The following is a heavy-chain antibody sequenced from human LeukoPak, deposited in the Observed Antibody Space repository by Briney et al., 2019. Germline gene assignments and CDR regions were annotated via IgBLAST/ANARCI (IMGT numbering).Heavy chain of an antibody. Sequence: GGSLRLSCTGSGFTFDDFAIHWVRQAQGKGLEWVSGISWNSDTMDYADSVKGRFTISRDNAKNSLYLQMNSLRAEDTAFYYCAKDISESRGYNYGGFDYWGQGTLVTVSS. D-gene: IGHD5-12*01. CDR1: GFTFDDFA. CDR2: ISWNSDTM. CDR3: AKDISESRGYNYGGFDY. V-gene: IGHV3-9*01. J-gene: IGHJ4*02.